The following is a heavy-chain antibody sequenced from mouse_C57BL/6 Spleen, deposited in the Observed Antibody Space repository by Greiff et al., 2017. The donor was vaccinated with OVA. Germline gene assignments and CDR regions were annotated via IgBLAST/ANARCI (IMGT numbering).Heavy chain of an antibody. V-gene: IGHV5-4*01. CDR1: GFTFSSYA. CDR3: AREAGTWYFDV. CDR2: ISDGGSYT. Sequence: EVQLVESGGGLVKPGGSLKLSCAASGFTFSSYAMSWVRQTPEKRLEWVATISDGGSYTYYPDNVKGRFTISRDNAKNNLYLQMSHLKSEDTAMYYCAREAGTWYFDVWGTGTTVTVSS. D-gene: IGHD4-1*01. J-gene: IGHJ1*03.